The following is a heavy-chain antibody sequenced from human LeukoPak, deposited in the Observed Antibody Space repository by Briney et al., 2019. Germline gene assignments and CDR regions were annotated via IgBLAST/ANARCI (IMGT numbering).Heavy chain of an antibody. D-gene: IGHD2-15*01. CDR2: IYYSGST. J-gene: IGHJ4*02. CDR3: ARHPRGYCSGGSCYSGFDY. Sequence: SETLSLTCTVSGVSISSGDYYWRWLRQPPGKGLEWIGYIYYSGSTYYNPSLKSRVTISVDTSKNQFSLKLSSVTAADTAVYYCARHPRGYCSGGSCYSGFDYWGQGTLVTVSS. V-gene: IGHV4-30-4*01. CDR1: GVSISSGDYY.